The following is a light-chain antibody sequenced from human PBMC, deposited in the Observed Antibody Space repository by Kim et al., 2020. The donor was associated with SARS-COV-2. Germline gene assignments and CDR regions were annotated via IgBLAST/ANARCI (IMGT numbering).Light chain of an antibody. CDR3: KQYDNLPIT. CDR1: QDISNF. CDR2: GAS. V-gene: IGKV1-33*01. Sequence: DIQMTQSPSSLSASVGDRVTITCQASQDISNFLNWYQQKPGKAPKLLIYGASNLETGVPSRFSGSGSGTDYTFTISSLQPEDIATYYCKQYDNLPITFGEGTRLEIK. J-gene: IGKJ5*01.